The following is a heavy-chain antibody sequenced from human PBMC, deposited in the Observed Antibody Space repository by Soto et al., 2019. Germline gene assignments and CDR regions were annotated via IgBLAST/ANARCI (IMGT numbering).Heavy chain of an antibody. CDR3: ARGHGVATTMGWFDP. CDR2: IYYDGSNK. J-gene: IGHJ5*02. CDR1: GFTFSSYG. D-gene: IGHD1-26*01. Sequence: QVPLVESGGGVVQPGRSLRLSCAASGFTFSSYGIHWVRQAPGKGLEWVAVIYYDGSNKYYADSVKGRFTISRDNSKYTLYLQMTSLRADDTAVYYCARGHGVATTMGWFDPWGQGTLVTVSS. V-gene: IGHV3-33*01.